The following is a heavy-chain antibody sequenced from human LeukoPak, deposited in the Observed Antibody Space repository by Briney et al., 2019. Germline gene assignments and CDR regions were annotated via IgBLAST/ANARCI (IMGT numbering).Heavy chain of an antibody. CDR3: ARVRGYYDSSGLPDY. CDR2: INPNSGGT. CDR1: GYTFTGYY. J-gene: IGHJ4*02. Sequence: ASVKVSCKASGYTFTGYYMHWVRQAPGQGLEWMGWINPNSGGTNYAQKFQGRVTMTRDTSISTAYMELSRLRSDDTAVYYCARVRGYYDSSGLPDYWGQGTLVTVPS. V-gene: IGHV1-2*02. D-gene: IGHD3-22*01.